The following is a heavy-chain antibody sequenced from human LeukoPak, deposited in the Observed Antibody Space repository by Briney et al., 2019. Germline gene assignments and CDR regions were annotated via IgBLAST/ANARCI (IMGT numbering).Heavy chain of an antibody. V-gene: IGHV1-2*02. CDR1: GYTCTGYY. CDR3: ARGGIVASTTASFDY. CDR2: INPNSGGT. J-gene: IGHJ4*02. D-gene: IGHD5-12*01. Sequence: ASVKVSCKASGYTCTGYYMHWVRQAPGRGLEWMGWINPNSGGTSYAQKFQGRVTMTRDTSISTAYMELSRLRSDDTAVYYCARGGIVASTTASFDYWGQGTLVTVSS.